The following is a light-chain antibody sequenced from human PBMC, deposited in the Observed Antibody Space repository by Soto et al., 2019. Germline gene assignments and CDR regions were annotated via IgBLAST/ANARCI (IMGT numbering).Light chain of an antibody. CDR2: WAS. Sequence: DIVMTQSPDSLAVSLGERATINCKSSQSVLYSSNNKNYLAWYQQKPGQPPKLLIYWASTRESGVPDRFSGSGSGTDSTLTISSLQAEDVALYYCQQYYSTPYTFGQGTKLEI. J-gene: IGKJ2*01. CDR3: QQYYSTPYT. CDR1: QSVLYSSNNKNY. V-gene: IGKV4-1*01.